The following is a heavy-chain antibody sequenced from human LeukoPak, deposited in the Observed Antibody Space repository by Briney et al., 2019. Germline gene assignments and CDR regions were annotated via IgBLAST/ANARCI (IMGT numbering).Heavy chain of an antibody. D-gene: IGHD4-11*01. J-gene: IGHJ4*02. CDR3: ARGISGGSTVTYFFDY. V-gene: IGHV1-46*01. CDR1: GYTFTSYY. Sequence: ASVKVSCKASGYTFTSYYIHWMRQAPGQGLECMGIINPGSGTTTYAQKFQGRVTMTRDTSTSTVYMELSSLRSEDTALYYCARGISGGSTVTYFFDYWGQGTLVTVSS. CDR2: INPGSGTT.